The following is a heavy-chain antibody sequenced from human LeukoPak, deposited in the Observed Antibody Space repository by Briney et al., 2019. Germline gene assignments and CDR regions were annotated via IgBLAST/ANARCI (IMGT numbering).Heavy chain of an antibody. V-gene: IGHV4-4*07. J-gene: IGHJ4*02. Sequence: KPSETLSLTCTVSGGSISSYYWSWIRQPAGKGLEWIGRIYTSGSTNYNPSLKSRVTMSVDTSKNQFSLKLSSVTAADTAVYYCARDGDYDSSGYYSPFDYWGQGTLVTVSS. CDR1: GGSISSYY. D-gene: IGHD3-22*01. CDR2: IYTSGST. CDR3: ARDGDYDSSGYYSPFDY.